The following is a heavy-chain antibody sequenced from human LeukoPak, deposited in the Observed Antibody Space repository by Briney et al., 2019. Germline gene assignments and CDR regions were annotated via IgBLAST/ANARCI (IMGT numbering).Heavy chain of an antibody. CDR1: GGTFSRYA. V-gene: IGHV1-69*04. Sequence: ASVKVSCKASGGTFSRYAISWVRQAPGQGLEWMGRIIPILGIANYAQKFQGRVTITADKSTSTAYMELSSLRSEDTAVYYCARSFGGVIVFLDYWGQGTLVTVSS. J-gene: IGHJ4*02. CDR3: ARSFGGVIVFLDY. CDR2: IIPILGIA. D-gene: IGHD3-16*02.